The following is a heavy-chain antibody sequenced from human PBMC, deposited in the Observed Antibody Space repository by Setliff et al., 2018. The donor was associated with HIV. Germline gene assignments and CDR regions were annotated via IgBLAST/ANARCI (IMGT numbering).Heavy chain of an antibody. CDR1: GDSISSSRYY. CDR2: VYYSGTT. J-gene: IGHJ4*02. V-gene: IGHV4-39*01. D-gene: IGHD3-22*01. CDR3: ARSSRGYYNPLFDY. Sequence: PSETLSLTCIVSGDSISSSRYYWGWIRQPPGKGLEWIGSVYYSGTTYISPSLKSRLTIPIDRSTNQFSLRLNSMTAADMAMYYCARSSRGYYNPLFDYWGQGTLVTVSS.